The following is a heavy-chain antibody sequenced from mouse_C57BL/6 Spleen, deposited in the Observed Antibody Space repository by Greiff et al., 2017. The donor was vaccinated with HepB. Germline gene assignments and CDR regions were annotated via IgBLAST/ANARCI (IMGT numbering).Heavy chain of an antibody. Sequence: QVQLKESGAELVKPGASVKISCKASGYAFSSYWMHWVKQRPGKGLEWIGQIYPGDGDTNYNGKFKGKATLTTDKSSSTAYMQLSSLTSEDSAVYFCARGITTVVAYYFDYWGQGTTLTVSS. D-gene: IGHD1-1*01. CDR2: IYPGDGDT. J-gene: IGHJ2*01. V-gene: IGHV1-80*01. CDR1: GYAFSSYW. CDR3: ARGITTVVAYYFDY.